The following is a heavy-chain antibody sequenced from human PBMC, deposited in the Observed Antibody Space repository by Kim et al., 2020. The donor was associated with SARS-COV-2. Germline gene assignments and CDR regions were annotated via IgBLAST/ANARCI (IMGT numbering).Heavy chain of an antibody. D-gene: IGHD3-9*01. J-gene: IGHJ5*02. V-gene: IGHV3-11*05. Sequence: GGSPRLSCAASGFTFSDYYMSWIRQAPGKGLEWVSYISSSSSYTNYADSVKGRFTISRDNAKNSLYLQMNSLRAEDTAVYYYARDLTVNGYYDILTGYFFSYNWFDPWGQGTLVTVSS. CDR3: ARDLTVNGYYDILTGYFFSYNWFDP. CDR1: GFTFSDYY. CDR2: ISSSSSYT.